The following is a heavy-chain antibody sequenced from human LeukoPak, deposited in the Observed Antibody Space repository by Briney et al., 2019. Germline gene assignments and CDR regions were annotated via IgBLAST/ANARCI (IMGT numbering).Heavy chain of an antibody. J-gene: IGHJ5*02. V-gene: IGHV4-31*03. Sequence: ASETLSLTCTVSGGSISSGGYYWSWIRQHPGKGLEWIGYIYYSGGTYYNPSLKSRVTISVDTSKNQFSLKLSSVTAADTAVYYCARATDVLLWSVIGDWFDPWGQGTLVTVSS. CDR1: GGSISSGGYY. D-gene: IGHD3-10*01. CDR3: ARATDVLLWSVIGDWFDP. CDR2: IYYSGGT.